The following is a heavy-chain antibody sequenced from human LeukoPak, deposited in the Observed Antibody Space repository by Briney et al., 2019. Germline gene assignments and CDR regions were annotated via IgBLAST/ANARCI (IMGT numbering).Heavy chain of an antibody. Sequence: SETLSLTCTVSGGSISSYYWSWIRQPPGKGLGWIGYIYYSGSTNYNPSLKSRVTISVDTSKNQFSLKLSSVTAADTAVYYCARSWTRYTPDYWGQGTLVTVSS. V-gene: IGHV4-59*01. CDR2: IYYSGST. D-gene: IGHD6-13*01. CDR3: ARSWTRYTPDY. CDR1: GGSISSYY. J-gene: IGHJ4*02.